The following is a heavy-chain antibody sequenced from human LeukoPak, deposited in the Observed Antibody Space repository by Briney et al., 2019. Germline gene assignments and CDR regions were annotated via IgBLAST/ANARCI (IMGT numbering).Heavy chain of an antibody. D-gene: IGHD6-13*01. V-gene: IGHV1-2*02. Sequence: ASVKVSCKASGYTFTGYYMHWVRQAPGQGLEWMGWINPNSGGTNYAQKFQGRVTMTRDTSISTAYMELSRLRSDDTAVYYCARDGGIAAAGTLTPFDYWGQGTLVTVSS. J-gene: IGHJ4*02. CDR2: INPNSGGT. CDR3: ARDGGIAAAGTLTPFDY. CDR1: GYTFTGYY.